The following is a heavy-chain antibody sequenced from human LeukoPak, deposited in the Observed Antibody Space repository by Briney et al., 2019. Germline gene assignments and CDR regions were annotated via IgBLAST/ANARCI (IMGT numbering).Heavy chain of an antibody. CDR2: INTDGSST. CDR1: GFIFSSYW. J-gene: IGHJ4*02. Sequence: GGSLRLSCAASGFIFSSYWMHWVRHAPGKGLAWVSRINTDGSSTSYADSVKGRFTISRDNAKNTLYLQMNSLRVEDTAVYYCARGGDASYYYDSSAFARFDYWGQGTLVTVSS. D-gene: IGHD3-22*01. V-gene: IGHV3-74*01. CDR3: ARGGDASYYYDSSAFARFDY.